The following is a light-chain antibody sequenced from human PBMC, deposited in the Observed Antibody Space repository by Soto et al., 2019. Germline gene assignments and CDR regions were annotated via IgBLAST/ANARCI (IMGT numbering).Light chain of an antibody. CDR1: QSISNW. Sequence: DIQMTQSPSTLPASVGDRVTITCRASQSISNWLAWYQQKPGTAPKVLIYHASNLQSGVPSRFSGSGSGTEFTLTITGLQPDDLGTYYCQHTTDFTFGQGTKVEIK. CDR2: HAS. J-gene: IGKJ2*01. CDR3: QHTTDFT. V-gene: IGKV1-5*01.